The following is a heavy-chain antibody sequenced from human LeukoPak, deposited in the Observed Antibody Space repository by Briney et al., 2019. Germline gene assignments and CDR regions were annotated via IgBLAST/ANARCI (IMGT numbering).Heavy chain of an antibody. CDR1: GFTFSSYW. CDR2: INSDGSST. CDR3: ATGQGHGMDV. J-gene: IGHJ6*02. Sequence: GGSLRLSCAASGFTFSSYWMHWVRQAPGKGLAWVSRINSDGSSTSYADSVKGRFTISRDNAKNTLYLQMNSLRAEDTAVYYCATGQGHGMDVWSQGTTVTVSS. D-gene: IGHD1-14*01. V-gene: IGHV3-74*01.